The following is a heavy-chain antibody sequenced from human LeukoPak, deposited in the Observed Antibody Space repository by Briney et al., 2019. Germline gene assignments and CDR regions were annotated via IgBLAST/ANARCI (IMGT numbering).Heavy chain of an antibody. CDR1: GGSISSNNYY. Sequence: SETLSLTCTVSGGSISSNNYYWSWIRQPPGKGLEWIGEINHSGSTNYNPSLKSRVTISVDTSKNQFSLKLSSVTAADTAVYYCARGHSNYVGYYYYGMDVWGQGTTVTVSS. D-gene: IGHD4-11*01. CDR3: ARGHSNYVGYYYYGMDV. V-gene: IGHV4-39*07. CDR2: INHSGST. J-gene: IGHJ6*02.